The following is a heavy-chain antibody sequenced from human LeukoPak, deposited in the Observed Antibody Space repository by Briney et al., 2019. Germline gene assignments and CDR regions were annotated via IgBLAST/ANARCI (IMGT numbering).Heavy chain of an antibody. J-gene: IGHJ4*02. CDR2: AYYSGRT. CDR3: AGGLRELTFDY. V-gene: IGHV4-59*11. CDR1: GGSISSHY. D-gene: IGHD1-26*01. Sequence: SETLSLTCTVSGGSISSHYWSWIRQPPGKGLEWIGYAYYSGRTNSNPSLKSRVTISVDTSKSQFSLRLSSVTAADTAVYYCAGGLRELTFDYWGQGTLVTVSS.